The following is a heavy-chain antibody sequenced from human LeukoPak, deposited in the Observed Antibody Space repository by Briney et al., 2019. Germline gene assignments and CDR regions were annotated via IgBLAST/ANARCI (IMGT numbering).Heavy chain of an antibody. J-gene: IGHJ4*02. V-gene: IGHV1-18*01. D-gene: IGHD1-20*01. CDR3: ARVNWNDVSDDY. Sequence: GASVKVSCKASGGTFSSYAISWVRQAPGQGLEWMGWISAYNGNTNYAQKLQGRVTMTTDTSTSTAYMELRSLRSDDTAVYYCARVNWNDVSDDYWGQGTLVTVSS. CDR1: GGTFSSYA. CDR2: ISAYNGNT.